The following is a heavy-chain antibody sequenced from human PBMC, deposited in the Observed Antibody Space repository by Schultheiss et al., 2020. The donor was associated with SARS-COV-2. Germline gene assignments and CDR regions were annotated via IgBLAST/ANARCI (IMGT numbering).Heavy chain of an antibody. Sequence: LRLSCTVSGGSISSGDYYWSWIRQPPGKGLEWIGYIYYSGSTNYNPSLKSRVTISVDTSKNQFSLKLSSVTAADSAVYYCAREDMGPGKAQVDYWGQGTLVTVSS. CDR2: IYYSGST. CDR1: GGSISSGDYY. V-gene: IGHV4-30-4*01. D-gene: IGHD3-10*01. CDR3: AREDMGPGKAQVDY. J-gene: IGHJ4*02.